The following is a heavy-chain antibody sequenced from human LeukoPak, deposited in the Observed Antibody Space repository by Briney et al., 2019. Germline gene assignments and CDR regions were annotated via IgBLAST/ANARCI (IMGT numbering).Heavy chain of an antibody. V-gene: IGHV1-3*01. D-gene: IGHD3-22*01. CDR3: AGTYYYDSSGYYPAFDY. CDR1: GYSFTDYA. J-gene: IGHJ4*02. CDR2: INAANGST. Sequence: ASVKVSCKASGYSFTDYAMHWVRQAPGQRLEWMGWINAANGSTKYSQNFQGRVTITRDTPASTAYMELSSLRSEDTAIYYCAGTYYYDSSGYYPAFDYWGQGTLVTVSS.